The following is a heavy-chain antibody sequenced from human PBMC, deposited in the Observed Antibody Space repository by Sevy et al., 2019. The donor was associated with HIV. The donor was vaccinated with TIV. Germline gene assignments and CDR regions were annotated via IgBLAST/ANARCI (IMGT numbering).Heavy chain of an antibody. CDR3: ARGGYYYDNAAYYALDS. Sequence: GGSLRLSCAATGFTFSNYAMHWVRKAPGKGMEWVAIIWSDGAYQYHGDSVKDRFTISRDNSKNTLYLQMNNVRVEDTAVYYCARGGYYYDNAAYYALDSWGQGTLVTVSS. D-gene: IGHD3-22*01. CDR2: IWSDGAYQ. CDR1: GFTFSNYA. J-gene: IGHJ4*02. V-gene: IGHV3-33*01.